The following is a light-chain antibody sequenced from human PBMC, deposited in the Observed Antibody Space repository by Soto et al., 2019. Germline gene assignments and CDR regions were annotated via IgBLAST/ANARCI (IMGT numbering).Light chain of an antibody. V-gene: IGKV1-9*01. CDR3: QQLNSYPQVT. CDR2: AAS. J-gene: IGKJ4*01. CDR1: QGISSY. Sequence: DIQLTQSPSFLSASVGDRVTITCRASQGISSYLAWYQQKPGKAPKLLIYAASTLQSGVPSRFSGSGSGTEFTLTISSLQPEDFATYYFQQLNSYPQVTFGGGTKVEIK.